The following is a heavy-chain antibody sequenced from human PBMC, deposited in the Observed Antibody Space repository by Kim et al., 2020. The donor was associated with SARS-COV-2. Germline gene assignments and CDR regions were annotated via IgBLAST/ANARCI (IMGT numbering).Heavy chain of an antibody. Sequence: SKCYADSVKGRCTISRDMPKDTVYLQMNSLRAEDTAVYYCARIAAAGPLDYWGQGTRVTVSS. J-gene: IGHJ4*02. V-gene: IGHV3-66*01. CDR2: SK. D-gene: IGHD6-13*01. CDR3: ARIAAAGPLDY.